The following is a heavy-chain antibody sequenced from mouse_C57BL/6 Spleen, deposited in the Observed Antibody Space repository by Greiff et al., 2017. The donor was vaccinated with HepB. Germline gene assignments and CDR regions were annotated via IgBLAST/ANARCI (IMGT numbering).Heavy chain of an antibody. V-gene: IGHV1-26*01. CDR2: INPNNGGT. Sequence: EVQLQQSGPELVKPGASVKISCKASGYTFTDYYMNWVKQSHGKSLEWIGDINPNNGGTSYNQKFKGKATLTVDKSSSTAYMELRSLTSEDSAVYYCAKRYCYGSSNWYFDVWGTGTTVTVSS. J-gene: IGHJ1*03. CDR3: AKRYCYGSSNWYFDV. CDR1: GYTFTDYY. D-gene: IGHD1-1*01.